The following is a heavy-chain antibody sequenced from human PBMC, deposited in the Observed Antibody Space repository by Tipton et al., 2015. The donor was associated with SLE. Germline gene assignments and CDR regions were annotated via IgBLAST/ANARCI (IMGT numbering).Heavy chain of an antibody. CDR3: ARGTLLQGVTLG. CDR2: IHHSGSI. V-gene: IGHV4-59*08. Sequence: TLSLTCTTSGGSISTYHWSWLRQSPGKGLEWIGYIHHSGSINYNPSLRSQVTMSMDTSQNQFSLKLSSVTAADTAVYYCARGTLLQGVTLGWGQGTLVTVSS. CDR1: GGSISTYH. J-gene: IGHJ4*01. D-gene: IGHD3-10*01.